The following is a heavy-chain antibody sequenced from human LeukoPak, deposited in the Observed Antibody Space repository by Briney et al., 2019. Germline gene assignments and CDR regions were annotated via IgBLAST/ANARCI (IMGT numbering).Heavy chain of an antibody. CDR2: ISYDGSNK. CDR1: GFTFDDYA. J-gene: IGHJ4*02. V-gene: IGHV3-30*04. CDR3: ARGGNSAMAFDY. Sequence: GGSLRLSCAASGFTFDDYAMSWVRQAPGKGLEWVAVISYDGSNKYYADSVKGRFTISRDNSKNTLYLQMNSLRAEDTAVYYCARGGNSAMAFDYWGQGTLVTVSS. D-gene: IGHD5-18*01.